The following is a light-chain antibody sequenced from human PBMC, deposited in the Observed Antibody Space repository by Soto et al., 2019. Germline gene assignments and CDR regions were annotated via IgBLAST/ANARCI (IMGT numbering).Light chain of an antibody. V-gene: IGKV3D-20*02. J-gene: IGKJ4*01. CDR3: QQRSNWPPGVT. Sequence: EIVMTQSPATLSVSPGERATLSCRASQSVSSNLAWYQQKPGQAPRLLIYGASSRAPGIPDRFSGSGSGTDLTLTISRLEPEDFAVYYCQQRSNWPPGVTFGGGTKVDIK. CDR2: GAS. CDR1: QSVSSN.